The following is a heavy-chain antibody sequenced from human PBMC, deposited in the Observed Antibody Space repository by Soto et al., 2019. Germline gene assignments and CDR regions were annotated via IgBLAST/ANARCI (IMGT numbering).Heavy chain of an antibody. J-gene: IGHJ6*02. CDR2: ISGYNGNT. D-gene: IGHD3-22*01. V-gene: IGHV1-18*04. CDR3: ARDREYYYDSSGNYYYHYGLDV. CDR1: GYTFTDYG. Sequence: QVQLVESGAEVKKPGASVKVSCKASGYTFTDYGISWVRQAPGQGLDGMGWISGYNGNTKYAQQFQGRVTMTTDTPANTAYMELRSLRSDDTAVYYCARDREYYYDSSGNYYYHYGLDVWGQGTTVTVS.